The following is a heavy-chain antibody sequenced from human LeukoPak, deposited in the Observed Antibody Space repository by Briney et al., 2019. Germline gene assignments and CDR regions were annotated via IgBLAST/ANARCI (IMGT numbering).Heavy chain of an antibody. V-gene: IGHV3-74*01. CDR3: VRDGHYHNSAFDP. J-gene: IGHJ5*02. D-gene: IGHD3-22*01. Sequence: PGGSLRLSCAASGFTFRTYWMHWVRQAPGKGLVWVSRISPDGITTTYADSAKGRFTISRYNAKNTLYLQMNSLRVEDTAVYYCVRDGHYHNSAFDPWGQGTLVTVSS. CDR2: ISPDGITT. CDR1: GFTFRTYW.